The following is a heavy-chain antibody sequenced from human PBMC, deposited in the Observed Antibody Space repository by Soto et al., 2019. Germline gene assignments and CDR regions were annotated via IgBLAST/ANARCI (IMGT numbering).Heavy chain of an antibody. V-gene: IGHV3-30*18. CDR1: GVTFSSYG. Sequence: HGGSLELSCAASGVTFSSYGMHWVRQAPGKGLEWVAVISYDGSNKYYADSVKGRFTISRDNSKSTVYLELNNLSAEDTAVYHCAKNQGVELVPLATVDWFDPWGQGSVVTVSS. D-gene: IGHD1-26*01. CDR3: AKNQGVELVPLATVDWFDP. CDR2: ISYDGSNK. J-gene: IGHJ5*02.